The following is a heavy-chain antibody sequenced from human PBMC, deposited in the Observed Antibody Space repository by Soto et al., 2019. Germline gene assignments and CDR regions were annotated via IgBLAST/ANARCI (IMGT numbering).Heavy chain of an antibody. Sequence: QVQLVESGGGVVQPGRSLRLSCAASGFTFSSYAMHWVRQAPGKGLEWVAVISYDGSNKYYADSVKGRFTISRDNSKKTLYLKRNSLRGENRVGYYCPRKGLDPPPTPWFDYGGQGPLVPVPS. J-gene: IGHJ4*02. V-gene: IGHV3-30-3*01. CDR2: ISYDGSNK. CDR3: PRKGLDPPPTPWFDY. CDR1: GFTFSSYA.